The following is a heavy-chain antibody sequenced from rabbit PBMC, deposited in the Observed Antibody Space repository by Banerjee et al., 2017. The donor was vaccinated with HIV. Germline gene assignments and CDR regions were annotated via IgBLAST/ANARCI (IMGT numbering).Heavy chain of an antibody. Sequence: QEQLVESGGGLVTLGGSLKLSCKASGIDFSSYGISWVRQAPGKGLEWIAYIYPDYGSADCASWAKGRFTISKTSSTTVTLQMTSLTAADTATYFCARENYAGYAGYGYATGFNLWGPGTLVTVS. V-gene: IGHV1S45*01. CDR2: IYPDYGSA. CDR1: GIDFSSYG. J-gene: IGHJ4*01. D-gene: IGHD6-1*01. CDR3: ARENYAGYAGYGYATGFNL.